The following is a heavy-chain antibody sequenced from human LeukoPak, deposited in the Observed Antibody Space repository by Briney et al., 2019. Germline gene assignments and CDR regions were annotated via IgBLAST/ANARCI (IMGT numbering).Heavy chain of an antibody. CDR2: ISGSGGST. Sequence: GGSLRLSCAASGFTFSSYAMSWVRQAPGKGLEWVSAISGSGGSTYYADSVKGRFTISRDNSKNTLYLQVNSLRAEDTAVYYCATTWSGYYYGSGREDAFDIWGQGTMVTVSS. D-gene: IGHD3-10*01. J-gene: IGHJ3*02. CDR3: ATTWSGYYYGSGREDAFDI. CDR1: GFTFSSYA. V-gene: IGHV3-23*01.